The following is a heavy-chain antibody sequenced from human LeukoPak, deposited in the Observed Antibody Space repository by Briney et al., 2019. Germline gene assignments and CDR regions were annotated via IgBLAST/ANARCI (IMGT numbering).Heavy chain of an antibody. Sequence: GGSLRLSCVASGFTFSTYAMSWVRQAPGKGLEWVSAISGSDAGTYYADSVKGRFTISRDNAKNSLYLQMNSLRGDDTAVYYCARRSEFGVLYYMDVWGKGTTFTVSS. D-gene: IGHD3-16*01. CDR1: GFTFSTYA. CDR3: ARRSEFGVLYYMDV. CDR2: ISGSDAGT. V-gene: IGHV3-23*01. J-gene: IGHJ6*03.